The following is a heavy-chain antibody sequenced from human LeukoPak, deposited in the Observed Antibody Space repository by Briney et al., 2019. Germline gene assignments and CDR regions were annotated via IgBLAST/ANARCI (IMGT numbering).Heavy chain of an antibody. J-gene: IGHJ4*02. Sequence: SETLSLTCTVSGGSISSSYWSWIRQPAGKGLEWIGRIYTSGSTNYNPSLKSRVTISVDTSKNRFSLKLSSVTAADTAVYYCARDPELSYYDSSGYFDYWGQGTLVTVSS. V-gene: IGHV4-4*07. CDR2: IYTSGST. CDR3: ARDPELSYYDSSGYFDY. CDR1: GGSISSSY. D-gene: IGHD3-22*01.